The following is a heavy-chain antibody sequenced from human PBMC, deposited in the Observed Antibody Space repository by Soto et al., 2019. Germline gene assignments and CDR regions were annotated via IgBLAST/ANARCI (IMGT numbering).Heavy chain of an antibody. D-gene: IGHD1-1*01. CDR2: ITSAGGT. CDR1: GFTFSSYG. Sequence: GGSLRLSCAASGFTFSSYGMHWVRQAPGKGLEWVSGITSAGGTYYPGSVKGRFTISRDNAKNSFYLQMNSLRAGDTAVYFCARATVTTPYYFDYWGQGALVTVSS. J-gene: IGHJ4*02. V-gene: IGHV3-13*01. CDR3: ARATVTTPYYFDY.